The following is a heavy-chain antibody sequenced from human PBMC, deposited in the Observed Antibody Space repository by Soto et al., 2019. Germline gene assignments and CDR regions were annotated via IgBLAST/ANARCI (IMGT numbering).Heavy chain of an antibody. V-gene: IGHV3-30*18. CDR1: GFTFSSYG. Sequence: QVQLVESGGGVVQPGRSLRLSCAASGFTFSSYGMHWVRQAPGKGLEWVAVISYDGSNKYYADSVKGRFTISRDNSKNTLYLQMNRLIAAATAVYYCAQDNVPVVVTASFDYWGQGTLVTVSS. J-gene: IGHJ4*02. CDR2: ISYDGSNK. CDR3: AQDNVPVVVTASFDY. D-gene: IGHD2-21*02.